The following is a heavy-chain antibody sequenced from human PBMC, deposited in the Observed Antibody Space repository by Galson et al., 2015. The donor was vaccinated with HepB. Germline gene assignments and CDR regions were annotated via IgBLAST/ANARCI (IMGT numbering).Heavy chain of an antibody. CDR3: AHGSGWLLDS. Sequence: PALVKPTQTLTLTCTFSGFSLSSNHVGVGWIRQPPGKALEWLAFIYWDDDERYSPSLRTRLTITKDTSENRVVLTLTNVDPVDTATYYCAHGSGWLLDSWGQGTLVTVSS. CDR2: IYWDDDE. D-gene: IGHD6-19*01. CDR1: GFSLSSNHVG. J-gene: IGHJ5*01. V-gene: IGHV2-5*02.